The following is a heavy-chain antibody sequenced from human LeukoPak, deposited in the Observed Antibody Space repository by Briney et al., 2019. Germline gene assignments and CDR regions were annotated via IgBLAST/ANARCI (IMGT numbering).Heavy chain of an antibody. Sequence: SETLSLTCAVYGGSFSGYYWSWIRQPPGKGLEWIGEINHSGSTNYNPSLKSRATISVDTSKNQFSLKLSSVTAADTAVYYCARTGRARAGDYWGQGTLVTVSS. CDR1: GGSFSGYY. J-gene: IGHJ4*02. CDR3: ARTGRARAGDY. CDR2: INHSGST. V-gene: IGHV4-34*01. D-gene: IGHD1-14*01.